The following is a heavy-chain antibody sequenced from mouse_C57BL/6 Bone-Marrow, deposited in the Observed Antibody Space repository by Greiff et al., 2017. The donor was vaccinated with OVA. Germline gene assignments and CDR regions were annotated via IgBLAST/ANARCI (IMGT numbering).Heavy chain of an antibody. J-gene: IGHJ2*01. Sequence: QVQLKESGAELVKPGASVKISCKASGYAFSSYWMNWVKQRPGKGLEWIGQIYPGDGDTNYNGKFKGKATLTAAKSSSTAYMQHSSLTSEDSAVYFCARESYYGSSYVKYFDYWGQGTTLTVSS. D-gene: IGHD1-1*01. V-gene: IGHV1-80*01. CDR1: GYAFSSYW. CDR2: IYPGDGDT. CDR3: ARESYYGSSYVKYFDY.